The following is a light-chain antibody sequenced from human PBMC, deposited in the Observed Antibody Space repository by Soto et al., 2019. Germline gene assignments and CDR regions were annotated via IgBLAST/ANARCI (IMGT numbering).Light chain of an antibody. V-gene: IGLV2-8*01. CDR2: ELS. CDR1: SSDVGGYNY. J-gene: IGLJ1*01. CDR3: SSYAGRNNYV. Sequence: QSALTQPPSASGSPGQSVTISCTGTSSDVGGYNYVSWYQQHPGKAPKLMIYELSKRPSGVPDRFSGSKSGNTAALTVSWRQAEDEADYYCSSYAGRNNYVFGTGNKLTVL.